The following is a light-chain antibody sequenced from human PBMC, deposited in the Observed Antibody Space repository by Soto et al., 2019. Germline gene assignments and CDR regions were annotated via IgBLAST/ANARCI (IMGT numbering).Light chain of an antibody. CDR2: LNSDGSH. V-gene: IGLV4-69*01. CDR1: SGHSNYA. J-gene: IGLJ7*01. Sequence: QLVLTQPPSASASLGASVKLTCTLSSGHSNYAIAWHQQQPEKGPRYLMKLNSDGSHNKGDGISDRFSGSSSGAERFLTISRHQYEEEDDYCRTRGAGGMVFVGGATQ. CDR3: TRGAGGMVF.